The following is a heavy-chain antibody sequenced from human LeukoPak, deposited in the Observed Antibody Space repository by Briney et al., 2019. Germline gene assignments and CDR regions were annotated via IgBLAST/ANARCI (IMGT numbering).Heavy chain of an antibody. CDR3: ARDDGLNWFDP. Sequence: GGSLRLSCAASGFTFSSYGMHWVRQAPGKGLEWVAVISYDGSNKYYADSVKGRFTISRDNSKNTLYLQMNSLRAEDTAVYYCARDDGLNWFDPWGQGTLVTVSS. D-gene: IGHD3/OR15-3a*01. CDR1: GFTFSSYG. J-gene: IGHJ5*02. V-gene: IGHV3-30*19. CDR2: ISYDGSNK.